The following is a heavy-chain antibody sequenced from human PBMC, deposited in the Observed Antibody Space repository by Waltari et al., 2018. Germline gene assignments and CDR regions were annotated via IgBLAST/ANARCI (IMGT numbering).Heavy chain of an antibody. D-gene: IGHD6-6*01. J-gene: IGHJ4*02. Sequence: VQLEESGGGVVQPGGSLRLYCAASGFSISGYWMHWVRQAPGKGMVWVSRIHRDGRSTSYADSVRGRFTISRDNAKNTVYLQMNSMRADDTAVYFCARDGLGSSHDYWGQGTLVTVSS. CDR2: IHRDGRST. CDR3: ARDGLGSSHDY. V-gene: IGHV3-74*01. CDR1: GFSISGYW.